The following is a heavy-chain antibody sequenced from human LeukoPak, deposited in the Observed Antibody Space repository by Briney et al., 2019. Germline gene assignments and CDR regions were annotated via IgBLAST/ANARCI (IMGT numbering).Heavy chain of an antibody. D-gene: IGHD5-12*01. V-gene: IGHV1-69*04. J-gene: IGHJ4*02. CDR3: AGSRVATRNFDY. CDR2: IIPILGIA. Sequence: SVKVSCKASGGTFSSYAISWVRQAPGQGLEWMGRIIPILGIANYAQKFQGRVTITADKSTSTAYMELSSLRSEDTAVYYWAGSRVATRNFDYWGQGTLVTVSS. CDR1: GGTFSSYA.